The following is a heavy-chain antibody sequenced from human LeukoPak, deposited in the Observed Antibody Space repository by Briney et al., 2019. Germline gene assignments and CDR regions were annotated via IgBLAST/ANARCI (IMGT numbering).Heavy chain of an antibody. CDR2: IKQDGSAK. J-gene: IGHJ4*02. V-gene: IGHV3-7*03. CDR1: GFIFKDYW. Sequence: AGGSLRLSCAASGFIFKDYWMIWVRQAPGKGLEWVANIKQDGSAKYYVDSVKGRFTISRDNAKNSLYLQMNSLRVEDTAVYYCARRYFDYWGQGTLVTVSS. CDR3: ARRYFDY.